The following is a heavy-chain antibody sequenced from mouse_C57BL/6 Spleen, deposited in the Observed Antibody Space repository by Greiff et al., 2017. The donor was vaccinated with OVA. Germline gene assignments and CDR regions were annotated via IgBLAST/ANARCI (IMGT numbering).Heavy chain of an antibody. CDR1: GYTFTSYG. CDR2: IYPRSGNT. D-gene: IGHD2-1*01. Sequence: QVQLQQSGAELARPGASVKLSCKASGYTFTSYGISWVKQRTGQGLEWIGEIYPRSGNTYYDEKFKGKATLTADKSYSTAYMELRSLTSEDSAVYFCTRGLGNYTLWFAYWGQGTLVTVSA. CDR3: TRGLGNYTLWFAY. J-gene: IGHJ3*01. V-gene: IGHV1-81*01.